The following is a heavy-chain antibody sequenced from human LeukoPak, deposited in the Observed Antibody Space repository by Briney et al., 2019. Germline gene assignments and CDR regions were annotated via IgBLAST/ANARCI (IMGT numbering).Heavy chain of an antibody. V-gene: IGHV4-34*01. Sequence: SETLSLTCAVYGVSFSGYYWSWIRQPPGKGLEWIGEINHSGSTNYNPSLKSRVTISVDTSKNQFSLKLSSVTAADTAVYYCARGRGYSYGADYWGQGTLVTVSS. CDR1: GVSFSGYY. CDR2: INHSGST. D-gene: IGHD5-18*01. J-gene: IGHJ4*02. CDR3: ARGRGYSYGADY.